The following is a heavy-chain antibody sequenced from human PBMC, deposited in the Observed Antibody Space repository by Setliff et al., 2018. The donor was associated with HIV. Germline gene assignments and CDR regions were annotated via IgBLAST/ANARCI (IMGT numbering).Heavy chain of an antibody. CDR3: ARDHGGTYYYDSSGYYPDY. J-gene: IGHJ4*02. CDR1: GFTFNTYA. D-gene: IGHD3-22*01. V-gene: IGHV3-23*01. CDR2: MGGSSGHT. Sequence: PGGSLRLSCVASGFTFNTYAMSWVRQAPGKGLEWVSSMGGSSGHTYYADSVRGRFTISRDNTKNTLSLEMNNLGAEDTAVYYCARDHGGTYYYDSSGYYPDYWGQGTLVTVSS.